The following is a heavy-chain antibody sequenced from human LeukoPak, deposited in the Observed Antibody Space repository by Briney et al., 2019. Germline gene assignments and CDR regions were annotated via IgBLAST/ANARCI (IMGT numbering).Heavy chain of an antibody. J-gene: IGHJ4*02. CDR3: ARPTSYDSSGPPGYFDY. CDR2: IYYSGST. V-gene: IGHV4-39*01. CDR1: GGSISSSSYY. Sequence: PSETLSLTCTVSGGSISSSSYYWGWIRQPPGKGLEWIGSIYYSGSTYYNPSFKSRVTISVDTSKNQFSLKLSSVTAADTAVYYCARPTSYDSSGPPGYFDYWGQGTLVTVSS. D-gene: IGHD3-22*01.